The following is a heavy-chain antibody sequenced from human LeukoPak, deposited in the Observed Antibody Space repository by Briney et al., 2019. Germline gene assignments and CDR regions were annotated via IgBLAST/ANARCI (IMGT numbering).Heavy chain of an antibody. CDR3: ARGVGGAAAGTLID. CDR1: GGSFSGYY. J-gene: IGHJ4*02. V-gene: IGHV4-34*01. D-gene: IGHD6-13*01. CDR2: INHSGST. Sequence: SETLSLTCAVYGGSFSGYYWSWIRQPPGKGLEWIGEINHSGSTNYNPSLKSRVTISVDTSKNQFSLKLGSVTAADTAVYYCARGVGGAAAGTLIDWGQGTLVTVSS.